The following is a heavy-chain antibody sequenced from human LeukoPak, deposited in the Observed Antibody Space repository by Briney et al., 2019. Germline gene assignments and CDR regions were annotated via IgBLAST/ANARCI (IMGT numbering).Heavy chain of an antibody. Sequence: ASVKVSCKASGGTFSSYAISWVRQAPGQGLEWMGGIIPIFGTANYAQKFQGRVTITADKSTSTAYMELSSLRSVDTAVYYCAKGGPFRYFDYYFDYWGQGTLVTVSS. CDR2: IIPIFGTA. J-gene: IGHJ4*02. CDR3: AKGGPFRYFDYYFDY. D-gene: IGHD3-9*01. V-gene: IGHV1-69*06. CDR1: GGTFSSYA.